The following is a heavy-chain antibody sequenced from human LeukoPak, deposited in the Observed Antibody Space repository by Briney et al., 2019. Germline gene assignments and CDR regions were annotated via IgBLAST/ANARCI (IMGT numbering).Heavy chain of an antibody. CDR2: IYYSGST. CDR3: ARVGRGYSYGDIDY. Sequence: PSETLSLTCTVSGGSISSYYWSWIRQPPGKGLEWIGYIYYSGSTNYNPSLKSRVTISVDTSKNQFSLKLSSVTAADTAVYYCARVGRGYSYGDIDYWGQGTLVTVSS. D-gene: IGHD5-18*01. J-gene: IGHJ4*02. V-gene: IGHV4-59*12. CDR1: GGSISSYY.